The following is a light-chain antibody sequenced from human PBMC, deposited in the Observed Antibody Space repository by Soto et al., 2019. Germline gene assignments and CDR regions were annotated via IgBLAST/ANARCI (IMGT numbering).Light chain of an antibody. J-gene: IGKJ3*01. CDR2: DAS. CDR1: QDIRKF. CDR3: QHYYTLFT. V-gene: IGKV1-33*01. Sequence: DIQMTQSPSSLSASVGDRVTITCQASQDIRKFLNWYQQKPGKAPKHLINDASNLETGVPSRFSRSGSGTDFTFTIYSMQPELIAKYYCQHYYTLFTFGTGTTVDIK.